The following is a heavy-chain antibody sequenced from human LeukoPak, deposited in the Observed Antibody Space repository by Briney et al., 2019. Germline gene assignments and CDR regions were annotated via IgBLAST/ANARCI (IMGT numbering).Heavy chain of an antibody. Sequence: GGSLRLSCVASGFIFSSYSMNWVRQAPGKGLEWVSSISSSSSYIYYADSVKGRFTISRDNAKNSLYLQMNSLRAEDTAVYYCATDDYGAFDIWGQGTMVTVSS. D-gene: IGHD4-17*01. J-gene: IGHJ3*02. CDR3: ATDDYGAFDI. CDR2: ISSSSSYI. V-gene: IGHV3-21*01. CDR1: GFIFSSYS.